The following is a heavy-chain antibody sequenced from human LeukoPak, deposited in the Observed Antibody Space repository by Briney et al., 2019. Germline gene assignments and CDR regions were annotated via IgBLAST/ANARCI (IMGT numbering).Heavy chain of an antibody. D-gene: IGHD1-26*01. CDR3: AREEMPGKFDY. V-gene: IGHV4-59*12. CDR1: GGSITTYY. CDR2: RYYSGDT. Sequence: SETLSLTCTVSGGSITTYYWNWIRQPPGKGLEWIGHRYYSGDTNYNPSLKSRVATSLDKSSNQFSLRLTSVTAADTAMYFCAREEMPGKFDYWGQGILVTVSS. J-gene: IGHJ4*02.